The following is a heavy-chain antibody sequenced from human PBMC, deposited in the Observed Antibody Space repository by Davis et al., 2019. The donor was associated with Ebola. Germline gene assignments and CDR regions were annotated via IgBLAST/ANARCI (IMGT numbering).Heavy chain of an antibody. CDR1: GGTFSSYA. CDR3: ARDLVLVVYASFAAFDI. CDR2: IIPIFGTA. V-gene: IGHV1-69*13. D-gene: IGHD2-8*02. J-gene: IGHJ3*02. Sequence: AASVKISCKASGGTFSSYAISWVRQDPGQGLEWMGGIIPIFGTANYAQKFQGRVTITADESTSTAYMELSSLRPEDTAVYYCARDLVLVVYASFAAFDIWGQGTMVTVSS.